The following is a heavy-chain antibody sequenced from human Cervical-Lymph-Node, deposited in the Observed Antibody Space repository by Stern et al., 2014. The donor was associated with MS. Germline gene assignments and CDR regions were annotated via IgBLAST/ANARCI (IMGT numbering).Heavy chain of an antibody. D-gene: IGHD3-3*01. CDR1: GNTFTGHF. CDR2: IKLNSGAT. Sequence: QVQLVQSGAEVKKPGASVNVSCKASGNTFTGHFIHWVRQAPGQGLEWMGRIKLNSGATTYAQKFQGRVTVTRDMSINTAYMELSSLRSDDTAVYYCASSVGVTIFGVNSDWFDPWGQGTLVTVSS. V-gene: IGHV1-2*06. J-gene: IGHJ5*02. CDR3: ASSVGVTIFGVNSDWFDP.